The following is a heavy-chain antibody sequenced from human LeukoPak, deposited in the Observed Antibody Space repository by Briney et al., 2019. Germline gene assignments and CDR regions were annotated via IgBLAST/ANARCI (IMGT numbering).Heavy chain of an antibody. V-gene: IGHV4-61*02. CDR1: GGSISSGSYY. CDR2: IYTSGST. D-gene: IGHD3-22*01. Sequence: PSQTLSLTCTVSGGSISSGSYYWGWIRQPAGKGLEWIGRIYTSGSTNYNPSLKSRVTISVDTSKNQFSLKLSSVTAADTAVYYCARDFSFPDDSSGNGVYFDYWGQGTLVTVSS. CDR3: ARDFSFPDDSSGNGVYFDY. J-gene: IGHJ4*02.